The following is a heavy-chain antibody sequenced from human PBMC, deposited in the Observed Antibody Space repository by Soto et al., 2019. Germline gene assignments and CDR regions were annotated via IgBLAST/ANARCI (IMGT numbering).Heavy chain of an antibody. J-gene: IGHJ4*02. D-gene: IGHD5-18*01. Sequence: QVQLQQSGPGLVKPSQTLSLTCAISGDSISTNNVAWNWIRQSPSGGLEWLGRTGYTSKWYNDYAVSVRSRITINPATSKNQFSLQLNSVTIADTAVYYCARGKYSAFDYWGQGTLVTVSS. CDR1: GDSISTNNVA. V-gene: IGHV6-1*01. CDR3: ARGKYSAFDY. CDR2: TGYTSKWYN.